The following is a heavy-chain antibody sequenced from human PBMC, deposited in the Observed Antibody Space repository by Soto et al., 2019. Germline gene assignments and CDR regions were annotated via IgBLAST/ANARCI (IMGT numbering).Heavy chain of an antibody. D-gene: IGHD2-15*01. CDR1: GFTFSSYA. CDR2: ISGSGGST. J-gene: IGHJ4*02. CDR3: VKVSVPLPYCSGGSCHGHFDY. V-gene: IGHV3-23*01. Sequence: EVQLLESGGGLVQPGGSLRLSCAASGFTFSSYAMSWVRQAPGKGLEWVSAISGSGGSTYYADSVKGRFTISRDNSKNTLYLQMNSLRAEDTAVYYCVKVSVPLPYCSGGSCHGHFDYWGQGTLVTVSS.